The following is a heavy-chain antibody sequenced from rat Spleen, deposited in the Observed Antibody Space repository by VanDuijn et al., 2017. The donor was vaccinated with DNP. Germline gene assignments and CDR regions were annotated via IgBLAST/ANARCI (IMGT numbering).Heavy chain of an antibody. Sequence: EVQLQESGPGLVKPSQSLSLTCSVTGYSITSGYRWSWIRKFPGNKLEWMGYINSAGSTNYNPSLKGRISITSDTSKNQFFLQVNSVTTEDTATYYCARGDILRSFDYWGQGVMVTVSS. CDR2: INSAGST. V-gene: IGHV3-3*01. CDR3: ARGDILRSFDY. J-gene: IGHJ2*01. D-gene: IGHD1-6*01. CDR1: GYSITSGYR.